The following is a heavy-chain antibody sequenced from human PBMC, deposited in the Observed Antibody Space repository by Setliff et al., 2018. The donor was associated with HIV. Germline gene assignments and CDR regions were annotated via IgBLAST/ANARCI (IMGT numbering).Heavy chain of an antibody. CDR1: GGSLTNYY. V-gene: IGHV4-59*08. CDR2: IVDSGST. Sequence: SETLSLTCTLYGGSLTNYYWTWIRQSPGEGLEWIGEIVDSGSTTYNPSLKSRVTISLDTSKKQFSLRLSSVTAADTAVYYCARHWDPPGSSWIFYYYYMDLWGEGTTGTVSS. J-gene: IGHJ6*03. CDR3: ARHWDPPGSSWIFYYYYMDL. D-gene: IGHD6-13*01.